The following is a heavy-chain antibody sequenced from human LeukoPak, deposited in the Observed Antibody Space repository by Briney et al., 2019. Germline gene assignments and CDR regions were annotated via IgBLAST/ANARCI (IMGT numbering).Heavy chain of an antibody. Sequence: GGSLRLSCAASGFTFSSYSMNWVRQAPGKGLEWVSVIYIGGSTYYADSVKGRFTTSRDNSKNTVYLQMNSLRAEDTAVYYCARGGGSSSSSNSWGQGTLVTVSS. CDR3: ARGGGSSSSSNS. J-gene: IGHJ4*02. CDR1: GFTFSSYS. V-gene: IGHV3-53*01. CDR2: IYIGGST. D-gene: IGHD6-13*01.